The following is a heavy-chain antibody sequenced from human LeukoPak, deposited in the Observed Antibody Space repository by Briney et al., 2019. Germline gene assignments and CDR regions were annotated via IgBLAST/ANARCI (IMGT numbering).Heavy chain of an antibody. V-gene: IGHV3-23*01. CDR1: GFTFSNYA. CDR2: ISGGGDSS. CDR3: AKHINTYYDFWSGLKRITKDAFDI. J-gene: IGHJ3*02. Sequence: AGGSLRLSCAASGFTFSNYAMSWVRQAPGKGLEWVSAISGGGDSSYYADSVKGRFTISRDRSKSTLYLQMNSLRAEDTAVYYCAKHINTYYDFWSGLKRITKDAFDIWGQGTMVTVS. D-gene: IGHD3-3*01.